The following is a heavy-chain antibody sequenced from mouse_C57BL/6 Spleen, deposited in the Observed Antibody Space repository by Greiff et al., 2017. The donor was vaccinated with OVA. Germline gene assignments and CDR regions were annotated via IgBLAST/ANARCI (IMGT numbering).Heavy chain of an antibody. CDR2: IEPNSGGT. D-gene: IGHD1-3*01. Sequence: VQLQQSGAELVKPGASVKLSCKASGYTFTSYWMHWVKQRPGRGLEWIGRIEPNSGGTKYNEKFKSKATLTVDKPSRTAYRQLRSLTSEDSAGYYCASSWDSGCGGWYFDVWGTGTTVTVSS. CDR1: GYTFTSYW. V-gene: IGHV1-72*01. J-gene: IGHJ1*03. CDR3: ASSWDSGCGGWYFDV.